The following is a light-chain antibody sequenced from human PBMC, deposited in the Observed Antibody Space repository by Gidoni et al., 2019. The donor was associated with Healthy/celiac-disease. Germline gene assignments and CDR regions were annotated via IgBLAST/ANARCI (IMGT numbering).Light chain of an antibody. J-gene: IGKJ5*01. V-gene: IGKV1-33*01. Sequence: IQMTQSPSSLSASVGDRVTITCQASQDISNYLNWYQQKAGKAPKLLIYDASNLEPGVPTRFSGSGSGTDFTFTISSLQPEDIATYYCQQYDNLPITFXXXTRLEIK. CDR1: QDISNY. CDR2: DAS. CDR3: QQYDNLPIT.